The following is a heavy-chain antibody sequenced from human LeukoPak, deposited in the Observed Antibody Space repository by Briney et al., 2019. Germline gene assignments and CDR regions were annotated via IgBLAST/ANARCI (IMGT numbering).Heavy chain of an antibody. CDR2: ISGNGGST. J-gene: IGHJ4*02. CDR1: GFTFSTYA. Sequence: GGSLRLSCAASGFTFSTYAMSWVRQAPGKGLEWVSAISGNGGSTYYAESVKGRFTISRDNSKNTLSLQMNSLRDEDTAVYYCAKGQGYNYGDSIDYWGQGTLVTVSS. D-gene: IGHD5-18*01. CDR3: AKGQGYNYGDSIDY. V-gene: IGHV3-23*01.